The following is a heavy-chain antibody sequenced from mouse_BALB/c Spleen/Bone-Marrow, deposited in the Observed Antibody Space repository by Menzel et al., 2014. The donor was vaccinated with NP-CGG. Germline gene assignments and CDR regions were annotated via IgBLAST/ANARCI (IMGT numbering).Heavy chain of an antibody. CDR2: INPYNDGT. CDR3: ARRGRIAEALGY. CDR1: GYTFTSYV. D-gene: IGHD6-1*01. J-gene: IGHJ2*01. V-gene: IGHV1-14*01. Sequence: EVKLMESGPEQVKPGASVKMSCKASGYTFTSYVMHWVKQKPGQGLEWIGYINPYNDGTEYNERFKGKATLTSDKSSSTAYMELSSRTSEDSAVYYCARRGRIAEALGYWGQGTTLTVSS.